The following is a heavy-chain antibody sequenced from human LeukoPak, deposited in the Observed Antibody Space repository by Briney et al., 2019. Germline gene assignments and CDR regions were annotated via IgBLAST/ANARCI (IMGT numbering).Heavy chain of an antibody. CDR2: ISAYNGNT. D-gene: IGHD3-9*01. J-gene: IGHJ4*02. Sequence: ASVKVSCKASGYTFTSYGISWVRQAPGQGLEWMGWISAYNGNTNYAQKLQGRVTMTTDTSTSTAYMELSSLRSEDTAVYYCATSDFLTGGFDYWGQGTLVAVSS. CDR3: ATSDFLTGGFDY. V-gene: IGHV1-18*01. CDR1: GYTFTSYG.